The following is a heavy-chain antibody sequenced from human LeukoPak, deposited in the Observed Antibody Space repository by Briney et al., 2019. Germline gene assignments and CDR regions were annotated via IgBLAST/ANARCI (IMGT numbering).Heavy chain of an antibody. Sequence: SETLSLTCAVYGGSFSGYYWSWIRQPPGKGLEWIGEINHRGSTNYNPSLKSRVTISVDTSKNQFSLKLSSVTSADTAVYYCARPSGWSGPNWFDPWGQGTLVTVSS. J-gene: IGHJ5*02. D-gene: IGHD6-19*01. CDR1: GGSFSGYY. V-gene: IGHV4-34*01. CDR3: ARPSGWSGPNWFDP. CDR2: INHRGST.